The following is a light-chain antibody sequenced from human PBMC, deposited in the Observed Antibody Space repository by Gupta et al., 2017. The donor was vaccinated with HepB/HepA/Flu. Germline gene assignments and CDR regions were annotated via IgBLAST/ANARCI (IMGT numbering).Light chain of an antibody. CDR1: QSISNW. V-gene: IGKV1-5*03. J-gene: IGKJ1*01. CDR2: KAS. Sequence: DNQMTQSPSTLSASEGDRVTITCRASQSISNWLAWNQQKPGQAPKLLIYKASSLESGVPSRFSGSGYGTEFTLTISSLQPDDFATYYCQQYNSYPWTFGQGTKVEIK. CDR3: QQYNSYPWT.